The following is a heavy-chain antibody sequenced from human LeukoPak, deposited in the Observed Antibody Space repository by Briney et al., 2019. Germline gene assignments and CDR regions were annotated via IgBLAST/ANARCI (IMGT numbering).Heavy chain of an antibody. V-gene: IGHV3-21*01. CDR2: ISSSSSYI. J-gene: IGHJ5*02. CDR1: GFTFSSYS. Sequence: GRSLRLSCAASGFTFSSYSMNWVRQAPGKGLEWVSSISSSSSYIYYADSVKGRFTISRDNAKNSLYLQMNSLRAEDTAVYYCARSSGDNWFDPWGQGTLVTVSS. D-gene: IGHD7-27*01. CDR3: ARSSGDNWFDP.